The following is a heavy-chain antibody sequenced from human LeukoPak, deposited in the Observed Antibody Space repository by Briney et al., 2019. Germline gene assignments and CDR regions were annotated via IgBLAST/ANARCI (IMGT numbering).Heavy chain of an antibody. CDR3: ASFCLHGDPDLTLVGWFDP. CDR1: GGSFSGYY. V-gene: IGHV4-34*09. D-gene: IGHD4-17*01. Sequence: SETLSLTCAVYGGSFSGYYWSWIRQPPGKGLEWIGEINHSGSTYYNPSLKSRVTISVDTSKNQFSLKLSSVTAADTAVYYCASFCLHGDPDLTLVGWFDPWGQGTLVTVSS. CDR2: INHSGST. J-gene: IGHJ5*02.